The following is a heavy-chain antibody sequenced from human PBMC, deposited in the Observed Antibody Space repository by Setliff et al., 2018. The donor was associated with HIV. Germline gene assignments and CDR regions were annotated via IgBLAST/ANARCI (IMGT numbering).Heavy chain of an antibody. CDR3: ARAGRRHYYGSGSYAVFDY. CDR2: IGTLSDT. CDR1: GFTFRSFD. D-gene: IGHD3-10*01. V-gene: IGHV3-13*01. Sequence: LGGSLRLSCAASGFTFRSFDMHWVRQAPGKGLEWVSCIGTLSDTYYPNSVKGRFTISRDNAKNSLYLQMNGLRAGDTAVYFCARAGRRHYYGSGSYAVFDYWGQGIVVTVSS. J-gene: IGHJ4*02.